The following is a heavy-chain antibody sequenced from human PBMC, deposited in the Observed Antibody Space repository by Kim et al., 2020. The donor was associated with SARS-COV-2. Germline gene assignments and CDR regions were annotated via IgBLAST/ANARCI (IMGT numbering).Heavy chain of an antibody. D-gene: IGHD3-10*01. CDR1: GGSFSGYY. CDR2: INHSGRT. CDR3: ARRLSNTSGLGSHYCVL. Sequence: SETLSLTCAVYGGSFSGYYWSWIRQPPGKGLEWIGEINHSGRTNYNPSLKSRVTISVDTSKNQFSLKLTSVTAAGTAVYYCARRLSNTSGLGSHYCVLWGEGTLVTVSS. J-gene: IGHJ4*02. V-gene: IGHV4-34*01.